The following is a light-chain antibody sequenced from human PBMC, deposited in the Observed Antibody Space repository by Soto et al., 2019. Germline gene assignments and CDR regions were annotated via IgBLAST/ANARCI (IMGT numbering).Light chain of an antibody. J-gene: IGKJ1*01. Sequence: DIQMTQSPSSLFASVGDRVTVTCRASQTINNSLNWYHQKPGKAPKLFIYGASSLQGGVPSRFSGGGSGTNFTLTINSVQPEDFAIYYCQQCHCSPSTFGQGTTVGI. CDR3: QQCHCSPST. CDR1: QTINNS. V-gene: IGKV1-39*01. CDR2: GAS.